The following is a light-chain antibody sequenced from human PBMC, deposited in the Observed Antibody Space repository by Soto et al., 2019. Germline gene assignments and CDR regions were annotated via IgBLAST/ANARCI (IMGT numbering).Light chain of an antibody. CDR3: GTWDISLIAFHV. CDR1: SSNIGKNY. CDR2: ENN. Sequence: QSVLTQPPSVSAAPGQKVTISCSGSSSNIGKNYVSWYQQLPGTAPKPLIYENNKRPSGIPDRFSGSKSGTSATLGITGLQTGDESDYYCGTWDISLIAFHVFGTGTVVTVL. J-gene: IGLJ1*01. V-gene: IGLV1-51*02.